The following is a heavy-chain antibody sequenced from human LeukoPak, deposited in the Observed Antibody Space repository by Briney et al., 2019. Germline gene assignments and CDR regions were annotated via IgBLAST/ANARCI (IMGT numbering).Heavy chain of an antibody. V-gene: IGHV3-23*01. Sequence: GGSLRLSCTASGFTFSNYAMSWVRQAPGKGLEWVSVINTSGGSTYYADSVKGRFTISRDNSKNTLYLQMNSLRAEDTAVYYCAKDQYSGSSSPFDCWGQGTLVTVSS. D-gene: IGHD1-26*01. CDR2: INTSGGST. CDR1: GFTFSNYA. J-gene: IGHJ4*02. CDR3: AKDQYSGSSSPFDC.